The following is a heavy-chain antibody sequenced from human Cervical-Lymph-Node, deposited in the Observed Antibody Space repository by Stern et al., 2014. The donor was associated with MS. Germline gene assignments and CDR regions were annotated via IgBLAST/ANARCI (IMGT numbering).Heavy chain of an antibody. D-gene: IGHD4-17*01. CDR1: GYSFTHFA. J-gene: IGHJ4*02. CDR2: INTNPGNP. V-gene: IGHV7-4-1*02. CDR3: ARDPHDYGDRFDY. Sequence: VQLVQSGSELKKPGASVKVSCKASGYSFTHFALNWVRHAPGQGLQWMGWINTNPGNPSYAQAFTGRFVFSLDTSVSTAYLQISSLKAEDTAVYYCARDPHDYGDRFDYWGQGTLVTVSS.